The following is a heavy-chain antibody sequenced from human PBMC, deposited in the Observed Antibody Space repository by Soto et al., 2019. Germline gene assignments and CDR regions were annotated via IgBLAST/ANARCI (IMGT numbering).Heavy chain of an antibody. CDR3: AKARGGFSWPHFAY. V-gene: IGHV3-23*01. Sequence: EVQLLESGGGLVQPGGSLRLSCAASGFSFSNYAMNWVRQAPGKGLEWVSGISGGGGGTYYADSVKGRFIISRDNSKNALYLQMSSLRAEDTAVYYCAKARGGFSWPHFAYWGQGTLVTVSS. D-gene: IGHD1-26*01. J-gene: IGHJ4*02. CDR1: GFSFSNYA. CDR2: ISGGGGGT.